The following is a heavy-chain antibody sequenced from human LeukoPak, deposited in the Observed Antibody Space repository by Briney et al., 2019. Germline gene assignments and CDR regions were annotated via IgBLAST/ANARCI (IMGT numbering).Heavy chain of an antibody. Sequence: GGSLRLSCAASGFTVSSNYMSWVRQAPGKGLEWVSVIYSGGSTYYADSVKGRFTISRDNSKNTLYLQMNSLRAEDTAVYYCAKFVSQLWFYFDYWGQGTLVTVSS. CDR2: IYSGGST. CDR1: GFTVSSNY. D-gene: IGHD5-18*01. V-gene: IGHV3-53*01. CDR3: AKFVSQLWFYFDY. J-gene: IGHJ4*02.